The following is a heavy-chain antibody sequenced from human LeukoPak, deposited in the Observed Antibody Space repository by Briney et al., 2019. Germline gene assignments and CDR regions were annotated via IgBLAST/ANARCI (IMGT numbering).Heavy chain of an antibody. CDR1: GYIFTCYW. CDR2: IYPGGSDT. V-gene: IGHV5-51*01. J-gene: IGHJ4*02. Sequence: GESLMISCKGSGYIFTCYWIGWVRQLPGKRLGWVGIIYPGGSDTRYSPSFQGQVTISADKSISTAYLQWSSLKASDTAMYYCARQREMATSELGSYFDYWGQGTLVTVSS. D-gene: IGHD5-24*01. CDR3: ARQREMATSELGSYFDY.